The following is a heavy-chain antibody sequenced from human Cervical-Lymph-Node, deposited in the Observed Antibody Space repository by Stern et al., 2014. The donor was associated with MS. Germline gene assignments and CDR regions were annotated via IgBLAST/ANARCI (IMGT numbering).Heavy chain of an antibody. D-gene: IGHD6-6*01. V-gene: IGHV1-2*02. CDR3: ARSKVSSSSPFDH. J-gene: IGHJ4*02. CDR2: INPNSGGT. CDR1: GYTFTGYY. Sequence: VQLVESGAEVKKPGASVKVSCKASGYTFTGYYMHWVRQAPGQGLEWMGWINPNSGGTNYAQKFQGRVTMTRDTSISTAYMELSRLRSDDTAVYYCARSKVSSSSPFDHWGQGTLVTVSS.